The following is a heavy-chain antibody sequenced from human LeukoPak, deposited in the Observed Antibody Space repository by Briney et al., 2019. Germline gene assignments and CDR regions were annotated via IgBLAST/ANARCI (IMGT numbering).Heavy chain of an antibody. Sequence: GGSLRLSCAASGFTFSDHFMTWIRQAPGKGLEWISYISGSGVTYYADSVRARFTISRNNAQNSLWLQMDSLRAEDTAVYYCARDPMYNGGNSGAFDFWGQGTLVTVSS. V-gene: IGHV3-11*01. CDR1: GFTFSDHF. D-gene: IGHD4-23*01. CDR2: ISGSGVT. J-gene: IGHJ3*01. CDR3: ARDPMYNGGNSGAFDF.